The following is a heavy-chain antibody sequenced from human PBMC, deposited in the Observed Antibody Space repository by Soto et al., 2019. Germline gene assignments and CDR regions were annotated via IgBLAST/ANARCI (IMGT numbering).Heavy chain of an antibody. CDR2: IYYSGST. D-gene: IGHD6-13*01. J-gene: IGHJ6*02. V-gene: IGHV4-59*01. CDR3: ARASDYSSSYYYGMDV. CDR1: GGSISSYY. Sequence: QVQLQESGPGLVKPSETLSLTCTVSGGSISSYYWSWIRQPPGKGLEWIGYIYYSGSTNYNPSLKSRVTISVDTSKNQFSLNLSSVTAADTAVYYCARASDYSSSYYYGMDVWGQGTTVTVSS.